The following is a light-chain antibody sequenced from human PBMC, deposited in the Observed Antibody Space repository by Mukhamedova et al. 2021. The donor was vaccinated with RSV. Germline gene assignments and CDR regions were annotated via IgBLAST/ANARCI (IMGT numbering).Light chain of an antibody. V-gene: IGLV2-14*01. CDR2: EVS. CDR1: SSDVGGYNY. CDR3: SSYTSSSTPVV. J-gene: IGLJ2*01. Sequence: SCTGTSSDVGGYNYVSWYQQHPGKAPKLMIYEVSNRPSGVSNRFSGSKSGNTASLTISGLQAEDEADYYCSSYTSSSTPVVFGGG.